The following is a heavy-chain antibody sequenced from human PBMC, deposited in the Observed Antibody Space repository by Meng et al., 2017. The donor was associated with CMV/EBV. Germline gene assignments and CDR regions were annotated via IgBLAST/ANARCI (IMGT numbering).Heavy chain of an antibody. Sequence: GGSLRLSCAASGFTFSSYAMHWVRQAPGKGLEWVAAISYDGSNKYYADSVKGRFTISRDNSKNTLYLQMNSLRAEDTAVYYCARDLETYYDFWSGLYGMDVWGQGTTVTVSS. J-gene: IGHJ6*02. D-gene: IGHD3-3*01. V-gene: IGHV3-30*04. CDR3: ARDLETYYDFWSGLYGMDV. CDR2: ISYDGSNK. CDR1: GFTFSSYA.